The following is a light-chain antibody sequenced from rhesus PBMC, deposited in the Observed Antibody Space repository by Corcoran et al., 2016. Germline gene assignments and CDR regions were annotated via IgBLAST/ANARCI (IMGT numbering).Light chain of an antibody. CDR1: QTISSY. J-gene: IGKJ2*01. V-gene: IGKV1-44*02. CDR2: AAA. CDR3: QQHNSHPPSS. Sequence: DIQMTQSPSSLSASVGDRVTITCRAGQTISSYLAWYQQKPGKVPKLLIYAAASLESGVPSRVSGSGAGTEFTLTISNLKPEDLSTYYYQQHNSHPPSSFSQGTKVEI.